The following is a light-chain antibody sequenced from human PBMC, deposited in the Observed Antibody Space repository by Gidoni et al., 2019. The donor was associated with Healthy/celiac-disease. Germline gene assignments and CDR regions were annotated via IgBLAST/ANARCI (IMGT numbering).Light chain of an antibody. V-gene: IGLV2-14*01. CDR1: SSDVGGYNY. J-gene: IGLJ1*01. CDR2: EVS. CDR3: SSYTSSSTLV. Sequence: SALTQPASVSGSPGQSITISCTGTSSDVGGYNYVPWYQQHPGKAPKLMIYEVSNRPSGVSNRFSGSKSGNTASLTISGLQAEDEADYYCSSYTSSSTLVFGTGTKVTVL.